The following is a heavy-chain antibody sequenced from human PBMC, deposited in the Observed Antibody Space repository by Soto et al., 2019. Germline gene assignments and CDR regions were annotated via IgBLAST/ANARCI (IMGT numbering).Heavy chain of an antibody. V-gene: IGHV3-15*07. D-gene: IGHD1-26*01. CDR3: TTDSRTTLPEIRFDY. J-gene: IGHJ4*01. CDR1: GFPFNNAW. Sequence: GGSLRLSXAASGFPFNNAWINWVRQVPGKGLEWVGRVKSKADGGSGDYAAPVKGRFVVSRDDSKDIVYLQMNSLKIEDTGVYYCTTDSRTTLPEIRFDYWGHGTQVTVS. CDR2: VKSKADGGSG.